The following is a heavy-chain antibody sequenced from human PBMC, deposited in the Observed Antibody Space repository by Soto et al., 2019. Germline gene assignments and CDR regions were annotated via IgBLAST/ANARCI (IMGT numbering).Heavy chain of an antibody. CDR2: NSYDGGNI. D-gene: IGHD3-16*01. V-gene: IGHV3-30*18. J-gene: IGHJ6*02. Sequence: QVQLVESGGGVVQPGASLRLSCEASGFAFRSYAMHWVRQAPGKGLEWVGVNSYDGGNIYYADSVKGRFTISRDNSKNTLDVQVKSLRPEDTAVYYWAKGILSATIGPYAMDVWGQGTTVTVSS. CDR1: GFAFRSYA. CDR3: AKGILSATIGPYAMDV.